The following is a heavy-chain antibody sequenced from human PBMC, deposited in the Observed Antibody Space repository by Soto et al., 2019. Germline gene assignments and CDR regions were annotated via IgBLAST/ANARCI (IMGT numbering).Heavy chain of an antibody. CDR2: IYYTGST. CDR3: ETDAGGGYNRSNWVDP. V-gene: IGHV4-31*01. D-gene: IGHD5-18*01. J-gene: IGHJ5*02. Sequence: QVQLQESGTGLVKPSQTLALTCTVSGGSISSGGHYWSWIRKRPGKGLEWIGYIYYTGSTYYTPSLNSLVTNTTHTSRNQFALKRTSVTAADTAVYYCETDAGGGYNRSNWVDPWGQGTLVTVSS. CDR1: GGSISSGGHY.